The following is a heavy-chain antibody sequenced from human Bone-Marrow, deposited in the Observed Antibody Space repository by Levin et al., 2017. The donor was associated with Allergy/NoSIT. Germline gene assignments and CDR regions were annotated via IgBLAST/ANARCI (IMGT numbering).Heavy chain of an antibody. CDR3: ARGLGGRIAAAGRPYYYYYMDV. Sequence: PSETLSLTCTVSGGSISSGSYYWSWIRQPAGKGLEWIGRIYTSGSTNYNPSLKSRVTISVDTSKNQFSLKLSSVTAADTAVYYCARGLGGRIAAAGRPYYYYYMDVWGKGTTVTVSS. CDR2: IYTSGST. CDR1: GGSISSGSYY. V-gene: IGHV4-61*02. J-gene: IGHJ6*03. D-gene: IGHD6-13*01.